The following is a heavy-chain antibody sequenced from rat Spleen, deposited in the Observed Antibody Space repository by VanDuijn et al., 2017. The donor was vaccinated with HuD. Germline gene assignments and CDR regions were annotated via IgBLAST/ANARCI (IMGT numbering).Heavy chain of an antibody. CDR2: IWNTGGT. CDR3: ARLTIGS. CDR1: GLSLTSNS. Sequence: QVQLKESGPGLVQPSQTLSLTCTVSGLSLTSNSVSWIRQPPGKGLEWMGVIWNTGGTRYNSALKSRLSISKDTSKSQVFLKMNSLQTEDTAMYFCARLTIGSWGQGVMVTVSS. D-gene: IGHD1-3*01. V-gene: IGHV2-47*01. J-gene: IGHJ2*01.